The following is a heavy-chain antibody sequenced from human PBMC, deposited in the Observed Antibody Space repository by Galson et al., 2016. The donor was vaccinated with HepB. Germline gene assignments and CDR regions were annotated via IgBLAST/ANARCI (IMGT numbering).Heavy chain of an antibody. CDR3: ARYVGTTDFDY. Sequence: SVKVSCKASGYTFTTYHMHWVRQAPGQGLEWMGIINPNGGRTRYAQKFQGRVTMTRDTSTSTVYMELSSLRSEDTAIYYCARYVGTTDFDYWGQETLVSVSS. CDR1: GYTFTTYH. V-gene: IGHV1-46*01. CDR2: INPNGGRT. D-gene: IGHD1-26*01. J-gene: IGHJ4*02.